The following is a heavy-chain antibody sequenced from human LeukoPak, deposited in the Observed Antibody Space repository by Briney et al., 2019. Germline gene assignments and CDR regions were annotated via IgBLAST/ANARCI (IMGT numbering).Heavy chain of an antibody. V-gene: IGHV3-23*01. D-gene: IGHD2-15*01. CDR2: ISGSGGST. CDR1: GLNFRSYG. Sequence: GGSLRLSCAASGLNFRSYGMNWVRQAPGKGLEWVSGISGSGGSTDYADSVKGRFTISRDTSKNTLYLQMDSLRVEDTAVYYCARGHQGCSGGSCYPAFDCWGQGTLVTVSS. J-gene: IGHJ4*02. CDR3: ARGHQGCSGGSCYPAFDC.